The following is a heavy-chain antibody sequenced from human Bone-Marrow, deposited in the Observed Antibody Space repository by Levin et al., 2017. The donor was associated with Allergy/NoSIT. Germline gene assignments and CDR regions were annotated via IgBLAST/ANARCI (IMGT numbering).Heavy chain of an antibody. CDR1: GFTFSSYA. D-gene: IGHD3-22*01. J-gene: IGHJ6*02. CDR3: ARDPGITMRMGVDV. Sequence: RSGGSLRLSCAASGFTFSSYAMHWVRQAPGKGLEWVAVISYDGSNKYYADSVKGRFTISRDNSKNTLYLQMNSLRAEDTAVYYCARDPGITMRMGVDVWGQGTTVTVSS. V-gene: IGHV3-30*04. CDR2: ISYDGSNK.